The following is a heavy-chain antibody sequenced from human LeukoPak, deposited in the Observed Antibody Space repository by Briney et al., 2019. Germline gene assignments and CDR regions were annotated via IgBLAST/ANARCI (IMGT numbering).Heavy chain of an antibody. J-gene: IGHJ4*01. CDR1: GFTFSSYA. CDR2: ISGSGGST. V-gene: IGHV3-23*01. CDR3: ASVTEGY. Sequence: GGSLRLSCAASGFTFSSYAMSWVRQAPGKGLEWVSAISGSGGSTYYADSVKGRFTISRDNAKKSLYLQMNSLRDEDTAVYYCASVTEGYWGQGTLVTVSS. D-gene: IGHD2-21*02.